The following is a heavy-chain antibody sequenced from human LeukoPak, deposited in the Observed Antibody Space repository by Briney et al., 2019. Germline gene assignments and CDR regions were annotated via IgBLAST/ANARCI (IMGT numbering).Heavy chain of an antibody. CDR3: TTGRY. Sequence: GGSLRLSCAASGFTFSNAWMSWVSQAPGKGLEWVGQIESRADGGTTDYAAPVRGRFAISRDDSKNTLFLHMSSLETEDTAVYYCTTGRYWGQGTLVSVSS. CDR2: IESRADGGTT. CDR1: GFTFSNAW. V-gene: IGHV3-15*04. J-gene: IGHJ4*02.